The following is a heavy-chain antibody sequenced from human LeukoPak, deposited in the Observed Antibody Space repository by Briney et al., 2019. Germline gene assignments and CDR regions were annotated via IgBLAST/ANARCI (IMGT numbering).Heavy chain of an antibody. CDR2: ISSSSSTI. CDR1: GFTFSSYS. V-gene: IGHV3-48*04. J-gene: IGHJ4*02. Sequence: PGGSLRLSYAASGFTFSSYSMNWVRQAPGKGLEWVSYISSSSSTIYYADSVKGRFTFSRDNAKNSLYLQMNSLRAEDTAVYYCAREPVGATEGFDYWGQGTLVTVSS. D-gene: IGHD1-26*01. CDR3: AREPVGATEGFDY.